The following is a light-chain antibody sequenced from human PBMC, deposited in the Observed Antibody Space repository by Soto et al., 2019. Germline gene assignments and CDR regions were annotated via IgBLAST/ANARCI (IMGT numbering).Light chain of an antibody. Sequence: QSALTQPASVSGSPGQSITISCTGTSSDVGTYNLVSWYQQHPGKAPKLMIYEGSKRPSGVSNRFSGSKSGNTASLTISGLQAEDEADYYCFSYAGSTTIMFGGGTKLTVL. CDR3: FSYAGSTTIM. CDR2: EGS. J-gene: IGLJ3*02. CDR1: SSDVGTYNL. V-gene: IGLV2-23*03.